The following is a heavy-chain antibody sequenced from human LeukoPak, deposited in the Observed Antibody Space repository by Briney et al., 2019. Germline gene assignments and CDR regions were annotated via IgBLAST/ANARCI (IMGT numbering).Heavy chain of an antibody. CDR3: ARRLASIAATVGPSVDY. Sequence: SETLSLTCAVYGGXFSGYYWSWIRQPPGKGLEWIGEINHSGSTNYNPSLKSRVTISVDTSKNQFSLKLSSVTAADTAVYYCARRLASIAATVGPSVDYWGQGTLVTVSS. J-gene: IGHJ4*02. CDR2: INHSGST. V-gene: IGHV4-34*01. D-gene: IGHD6-13*01. CDR1: GGXFSGYY.